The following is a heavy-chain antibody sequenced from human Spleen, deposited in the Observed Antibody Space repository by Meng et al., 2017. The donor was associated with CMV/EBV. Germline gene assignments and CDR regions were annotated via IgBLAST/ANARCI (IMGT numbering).Heavy chain of an antibody. CDR2: ISAYNGNT. D-gene: IGHD3-3*01. V-gene: IGHV1-18*01. Sequence: ASVKVSCKASGYTFTSYGISWVRQAPGQGLEWMGWISAYNGNTNYAQKLQGRVTMTTDTSTSTAYMELRSLRSDDTAVYYCARDTYDFWSGYSNGLDVWGQGTTVTVSS. J-gene: IGHJ6*02. CDR1: GYTFTSYG. CDR3: ARDTYDFWSGYSNGLDV.